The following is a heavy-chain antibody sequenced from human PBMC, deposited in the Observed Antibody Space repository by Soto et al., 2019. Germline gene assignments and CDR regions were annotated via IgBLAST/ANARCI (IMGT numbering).Heavy chain of an antibody. V-gene: IGHV3-7*01. CDR1: GFTFSSYW. J-gene: IGHJ4*02. CDR3: ARPGYNYGRKYYFDY. CDR2: IKQDGSEK. Sequence: GSLRLSCAASGFTFSSYWMSWVRQAPGKGLEWVANIKQDGSEKYYADSVKGRFSISRDNAKNSLYLQMNSLRAEDTAVYYCARPGYNYGRKYYFDYWGRRTLVTVSS. D-gene: IGHD5-18*01.